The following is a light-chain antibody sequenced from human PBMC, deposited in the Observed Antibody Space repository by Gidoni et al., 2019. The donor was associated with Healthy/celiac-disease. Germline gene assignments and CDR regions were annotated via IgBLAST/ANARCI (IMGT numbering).Light chain of an antibody. CDR1: SSNIGSNY. Sequence: QSVLTQPPSASGTTGQRVTISCSGSSSNIGSNYVYWYPQLPGTAPKLLIYRNNQRPSGVPDRFSGSKSGTSASLAISRLRSEDEADYYCAAWDDSLSGVVFGGGTKLTVL. V-gene: IGLV1-47*01. J-gene: IGLJ2*01. CDR2: RNN. CDR3: AAWDDSLSGVV.